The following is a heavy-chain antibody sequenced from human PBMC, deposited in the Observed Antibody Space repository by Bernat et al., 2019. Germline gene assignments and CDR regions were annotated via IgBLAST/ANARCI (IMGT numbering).Heavy chain of an antibody. J-gene: IGHJ6*02. V-gene: IGHV3-7*04. Sequence: VQLVESGGGLVQPGGSLRLSCAASGFTFSSYWMSWVRQAPGKGLEWVANIKQDGSEKYYVDSVKGRFTISRDNAKNSLYLQMNSLRAEDTAVYYCARDLGTAISGGMGYYYYGMDVWGQGTTVTVSS. CDR3: ARDLGTAISGGMGYYYYGMDV. CDR1: GFTFSSYW. CDR2: IKQDGSEK. D-gene: IGHD5-18*01.